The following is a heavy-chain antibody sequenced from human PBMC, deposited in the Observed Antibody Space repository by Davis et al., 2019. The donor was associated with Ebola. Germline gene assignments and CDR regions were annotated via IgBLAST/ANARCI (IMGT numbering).Heavy chain of an antibody. V-gene: IGHV1-8*01. CDR3: ARGRHWTYYYYGMDV. CDR2: MNPNSGNT. D-gene: IGHD1-1*01. J-gene: IGHJ6*02. Sequence: ASVKVSCKASGYTFTSYDINWVRQATGQGLEWMGWMNPNSGNTGYAQKFQGRVTMTRNTSISTAYMELSSLRSEDTAVYYCARGRHWTYYYYGMDVWGQGTTVTVSS. CDR1: GYTFTSYD.